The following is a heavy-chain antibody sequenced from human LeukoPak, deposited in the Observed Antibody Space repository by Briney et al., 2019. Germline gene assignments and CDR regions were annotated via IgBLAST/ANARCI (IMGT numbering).Heavy chain of an antibody. CDR3: ARSEYTSSRALFGWFDP. CDR1: GYTFISYS. J-gene: IGHJ5*02. CDR2: IYPGDSDT. D-gene: IGHD2/OR15-2a*01. Sequence: GESLNISCEGSGYTFISYSIGWTGQLPGKGLDWMGIIYPGDSDTRYNPSFKGQVTISADKSINTAYLQWNSLKASDTGMYYCARSEYTSSRALFGWFDPWGQGTLVTVSS. V-gene: IGHV5-51*01.